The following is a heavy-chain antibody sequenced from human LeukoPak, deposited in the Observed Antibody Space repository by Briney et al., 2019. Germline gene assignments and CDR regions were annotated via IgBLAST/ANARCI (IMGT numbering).Heavy chain of an antibody. J-gene: IGHJ5*02. CDR2: IYYSGST. CDR3: ATYSSSPSGDWFDP. V-gene: IGHV4-59*01. CDR1: GGSISSYY. Sequence: SETLSLTCTVSGGSISSYYWSWIRQPPGKGLEWIGYIYYSGSTNYNPSLKSRVTISVDTPKNQFSLKLSSVTAADTAVYYCATYSSSPSGDWFDPWGQGTLVTVSS. D-gene: IGHD6-6*01.